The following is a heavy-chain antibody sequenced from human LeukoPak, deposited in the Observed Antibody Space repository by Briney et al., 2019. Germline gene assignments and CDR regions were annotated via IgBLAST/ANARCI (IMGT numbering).Heavy chain of an antibody. J-gene: IGHJ4*02. CDR2: ISSSSSYI. D-gene: IGHD2-8*01. V-gene: IGHV3-21*01. CDR3: ARDPRSFDCTNGVCRFDY. Sequence: KPGGSLRLSCAASGFTFSSYSMNWVRQAPGKGLEWVSSISSSSSYIYYADSVKGRFTISRDNAKNSLYLQMNSLRAEDTAAYYCARDPRSFDCTNGVCRFDYWGQGTLVTVSS. CDR1: GFTFSSYS.